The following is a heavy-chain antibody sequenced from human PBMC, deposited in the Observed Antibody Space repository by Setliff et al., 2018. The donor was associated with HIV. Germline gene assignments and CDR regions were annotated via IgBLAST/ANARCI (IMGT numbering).Heavy chain of an antibody. CDR1: GDPISNHY. Sequence: PSETLSLTCNVSGDPISNHYWAWIWQPPGKGLEWIGYIYHAGNTYYNPSLKSRVTISVDTSKNQISLRLSSVSAADTAVYYCARTSYNFWGGPDSWGQGTLVTVSS. CDR2: IYHAGNT. D-gene: IGHD3-3*01. CDR3: ARTSYNFWGGPDS. J-gene: IGHJ4*02. V-gene: IGHV4-59*08.